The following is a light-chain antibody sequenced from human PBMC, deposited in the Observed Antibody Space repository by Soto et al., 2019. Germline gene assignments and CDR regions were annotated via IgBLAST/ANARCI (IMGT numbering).Light chain of an antibody. CDR1: SSNIGGNS. Sequence: QSVLTQPPSVSAAPGQKVTISCSGSSSNIGGNSVSWYQQLPGNAPTLLIYDDNKRPSGIPDRFSGSKSGTSATLGITGFQTGDEADYYCGSWDSSLSAYVFGTGTKVTVL. V-gene: IGLV1-51*01. J-gene: IGLJ1*01. CDR3: GSWDSSLSAYV. CDR2: DDN.